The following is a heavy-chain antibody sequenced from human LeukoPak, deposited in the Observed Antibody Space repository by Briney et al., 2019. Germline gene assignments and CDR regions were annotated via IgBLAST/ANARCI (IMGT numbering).Heavy chain of an antibody. V-gene: IGHV3-30-3*01. CDR2: ISCDGSNK. D-gene: IGHD3-22*01. CDR1: GFLFRIYA. J-gene: IGHJ4*02. CDR3: ARGYYDSSGYFS. Sequence: GGSLRLSCAASGFLFRIYAVHGVRRARGGGRVGVAVISCDGSNKYYADSVKGRFTISRDNSKNTLYLQMNSLRAEDTAVYYCARGYYDSSGYFSWGQGTLVTASS.